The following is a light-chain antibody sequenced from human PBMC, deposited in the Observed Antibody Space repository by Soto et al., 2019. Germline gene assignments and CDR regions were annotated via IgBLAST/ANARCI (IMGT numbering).Light chain of an antibody. CDR3: QQGNSFPLT. Sequence: DIQMTQSPSSVSASVGDRVTITCRASQGINNLLAWFQQKPGEAPRLLIYAASSLHSGVPSRFSGSVSGTDFTLTISILQPEDFATYYCQQGNSFPLTFGGGTKVEIK. V-gene: IGKV1-12*01. CDR1: QGINNL. CDR2: AAS. J-gene: IGKJ4*01.